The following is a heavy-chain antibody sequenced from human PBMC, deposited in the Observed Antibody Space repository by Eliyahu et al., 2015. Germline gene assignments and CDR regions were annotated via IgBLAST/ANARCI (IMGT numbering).Heavy chain of an antibody. D-gene: IGHD5/OR15-5a*01. Sequence: QVQLVQSGAEVKKPGSSVKVSCKASGGTFSSYAISWVRQAPGQGLEWMGGIIPIFGTANYAQKFQGRVTITTDESTSTAYMELSSLRSEDTAVYYCYLYDYYYYGMDVWGQGTTVTVSS. CDR2: IIPIFGTA. V-gene: IGHV1-69*05. CDR1: GGTFSSYA. J-gene: IGHJ6*02. CDR3: YLYDYYYYGMDV.